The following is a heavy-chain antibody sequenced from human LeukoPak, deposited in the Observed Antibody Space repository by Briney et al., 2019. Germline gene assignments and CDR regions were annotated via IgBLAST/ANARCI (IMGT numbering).Heavy chain of an antibody. CDR2: INHSGST. CDR3: ASSWYNWNY. D-gene: IGHD1-20*01. Sequence: SETLSLTCAVYGGSFSGYYWSWIRQPPGKGLEWIGEINHSGSTNYNPSLKSRATISVDTSKNQFSLKLSSVTAADTAVYYCASSWYNWNYWGQGTLVTVSS. J-gene: IGHJ4*02. CDR1: GGSFSGYY. V-gene: IGHV4-34*01.